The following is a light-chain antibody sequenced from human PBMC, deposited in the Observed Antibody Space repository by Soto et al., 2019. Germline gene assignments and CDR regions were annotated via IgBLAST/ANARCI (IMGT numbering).Light chain of an antibody. Sequence: ESVLTQSPGSLSLSPGERATLSCRASQSVSSNYLAWYQHKPGQAPRLLIYGASSRANGIPDRFSGSGSGTDFTLTISRLEPEDFAVYYCQHYGSSLSITFGQGTRLEIK. CDR2: GAS. CDR1: QSVSSNY. CDR3: QHYGSSLSIT. J-gene: IGKJ5*01. V-gene: IGKV3-20*01.